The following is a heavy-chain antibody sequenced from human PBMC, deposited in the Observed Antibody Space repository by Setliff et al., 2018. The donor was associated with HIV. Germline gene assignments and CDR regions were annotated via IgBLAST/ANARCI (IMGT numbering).Heavy chain of an antibody. CDR2: AWYDGSDE. CDR1: GFTFSIFG. Sequence: PGGSLRLSCVASGFTFSIFGMHWVRQAPGKGLEWVAVAWYDGSDEYYADSVKGRFTISRDNSKNTLYLQMNGLRAEDTAVYYCAKGPPPSVVLTIGPFDSWGQGTLVTVSS. D-gene: IGHD3-22*01. CDR3: AKGPPPSVVLTIGPFDS. V-gene: IGHV3-33*06. J-gene: IGHJ4*02.